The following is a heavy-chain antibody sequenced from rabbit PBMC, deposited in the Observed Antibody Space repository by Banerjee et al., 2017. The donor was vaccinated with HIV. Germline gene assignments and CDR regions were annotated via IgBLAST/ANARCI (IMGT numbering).Heavy chain of an antibody. D-gene: IGHD6-1*01. CDR2: IYTGSSGTT. V-gene: IGHV1S45*01. Sequence: QERLVESGGGLVQPERSLPLPCKVSGLDFNSHPWICWVRQAPGKGPEWIACIYTGSSGTTYYANWAKGRFTISKTSSTTVTLQMTSLTAADTATHFCARGDTYGVIGYGYGSDLWGPGTLVTVS. J-gene: IGHJ4*01. CDR1: GLDFNSHPW. CDR3: ARGDTYGVIGYGYGSDL.